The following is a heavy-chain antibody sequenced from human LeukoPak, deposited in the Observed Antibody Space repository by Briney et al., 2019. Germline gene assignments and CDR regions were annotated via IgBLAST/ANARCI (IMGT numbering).Heavy chain of an antibody. CDR2: INPSGGST. J-gene: IGHJ4*02. CDR1: GYTFTSYY. CDR3: ARDPPLYSGYDYFFDY. Sequence: ASVKVSCKASGYTFTSYYMHWVRQAPGQGLEWMGIINPSGGSTSYAQKFQGRVTMTRDMSTSTVYMELSSLRSEDTAVYYCARDPPLYSGYDYFFDYWGQGTLVTVSS. D-gene: IGHD5-12*01. V-gene: IGHV1-46*01.